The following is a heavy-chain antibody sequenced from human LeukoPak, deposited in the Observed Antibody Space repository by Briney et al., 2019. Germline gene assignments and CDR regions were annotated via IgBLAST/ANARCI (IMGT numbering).Heavy chain of an antibody. CDR2: IYYSGST. J-gene: IGHJ6*03. Sequence: SETLSLICTVSGGSISSRSYYWGWIRQPPGKGLEWIGSIYYSGSTYYNPSLKSRVTISVDTSKNQFSLKLSSVTAADTAVYYCARRYGSGLTVIPLYYMDVWGKGTTVTISS. CDR3: ARRYGSGLTVIPLYYMDV. D-gene: IGHD3-10*01. CDR1: GGSISSRSYY. V-gene: IGHV4-39*01.